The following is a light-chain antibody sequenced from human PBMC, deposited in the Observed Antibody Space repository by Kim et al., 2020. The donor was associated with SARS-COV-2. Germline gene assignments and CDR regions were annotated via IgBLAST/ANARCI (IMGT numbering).Light chain of an antibody. CDR1: NFGSKN. V-gene: IGLV3-9*01. CDR2: MDG. J-gene: IGLJ2*01. Sequence: SVPLGQTARLTWGVNNFGSKNVPWYQQKPAQAPVLVIYMDGDRPSGIPERFSGSNSGNTATLTISRAHAGDEAYYSCQVWDSSPVIFGGGTQLTFL. CDR3: QVWDSSPVI.